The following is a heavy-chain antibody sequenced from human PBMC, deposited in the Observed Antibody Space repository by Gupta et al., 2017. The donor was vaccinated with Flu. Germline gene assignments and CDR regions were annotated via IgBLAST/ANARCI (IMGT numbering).Heavy chain of an antibody. V-gene: IGHV4-39*01. CDR1: YY. CDR3: ERKSGDHTKDPLDI. D-gene: IGHD2-15*01. CDR2: SRSSGIT. J-gene: IGHJ3*02. Sequence: YYWAWVRQPPGKGPEWIAFSRSSGITYYSPSLKTRATISRDSSKNQFYLDLNAVTAADTAMYYCERKSGDHTKDPLDIWGQGNRFTGS.